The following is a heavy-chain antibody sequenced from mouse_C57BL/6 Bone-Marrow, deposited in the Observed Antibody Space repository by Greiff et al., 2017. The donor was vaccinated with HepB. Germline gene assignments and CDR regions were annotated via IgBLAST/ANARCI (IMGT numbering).Heavy chain of an antibody. CDR1: GYPFPTYG. J-gene: IGHJ2*01. V-gene: IGHV1-64*01. CDR2: ILPNSGST. D-gene: IGHD1-2*01. CDR3: YYGQVPYFDY. Sequence: QVQLKQPGAELVKPGASVNLSCKASGYPFPTYGLPWVNQRPGQGLEWIGMILPNSGSTNYNEKFKSKATLTVDKSSSTAYMQLSSLTSEDSAVYYCYYGQVPYFDYWGQGTTLTVSS.